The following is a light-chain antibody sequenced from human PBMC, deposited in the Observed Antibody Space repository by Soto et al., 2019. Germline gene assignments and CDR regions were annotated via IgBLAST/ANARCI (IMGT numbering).Light chain of an antibody. J-gene: IGKJ2*01. Sequence: DIQMTQSPSSLSASVGDRVTITCRASQSISTYLNWYQQKPGKAPELLIYAASTLQSGVPSRFSGSGSGTDFTLTISSLQPEDFATYYCQQSYSSPDTFGQGTKLVIK. CDR1: QSISTY. CDR2: AAS. V-gene: IGKV1-39*01. CDR3: QQSYSSPDT.